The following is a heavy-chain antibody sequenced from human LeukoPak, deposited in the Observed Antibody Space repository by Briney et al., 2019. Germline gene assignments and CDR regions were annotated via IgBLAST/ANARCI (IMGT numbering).Heavy chain of an antibody. CDR3: ARSRGSSGSYPFDY. J-gene: IGHJ4*02. CDR2: ISSSSSTI. D-gene: IGHD1-26*01. CDR1: GFTFSSYS. Sequence: GGSLRLSCAASGFTFSSYSMNWVRQAPGQGLEWVSYISSSSSTIYCAGSVKGRFTISRDNAKNSLFLQMNSLRAEDTAVYYCARSRGSSGSYPFDYWGQGTLVTVSS. V-gene: IGHV3-48*01.